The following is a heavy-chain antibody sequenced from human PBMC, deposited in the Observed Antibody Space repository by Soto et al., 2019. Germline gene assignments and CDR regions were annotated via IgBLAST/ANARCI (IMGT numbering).Heavy chain of an antibody. CDR2: ISSSGTSA. D-gene: IGHD6-19*01. CDR1: GFTFSAVY. V-gene: IGHV3-11*05. Sequence: QVQLEESGGGLVKPGESLRLSCAASGFTFSAVYMSWIRQAPNKGLEYISYISSSGTSANYADSVKGRFTISRDNAKNSLYRQMNSLRAEDTAVYYCARDRGAVTGQYFDYWGQGALVTVSS. CDR3: ARDRGAVTGQYFDY. J-gene: IGHJ4*02.